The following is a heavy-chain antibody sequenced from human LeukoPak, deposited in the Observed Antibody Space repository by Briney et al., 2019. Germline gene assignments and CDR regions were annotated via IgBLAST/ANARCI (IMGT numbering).Heavy chain of an antibody. CDR1: GFTFSSYA. D-gene: IGHD6-13*01. V-gene: IGHV3-64*04. CDR2: ISSNGGSA. CDR3: ARVAGYSSSWYFDY. Sequence: GGSLRLSCSASGFTFSSYAMHWVRQAPGKGLEYVSAISSNGGSADYAGSVKGRFTISRDNSKSTPSPQMSSLRPEDTAVYYPARVAGYSSSWYFDYWGQGTLVTVSS. J-gene: IGHJ4*02.